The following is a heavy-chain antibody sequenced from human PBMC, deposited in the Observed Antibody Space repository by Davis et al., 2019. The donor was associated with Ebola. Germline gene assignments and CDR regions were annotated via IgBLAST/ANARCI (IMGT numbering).Heavy chain of an antibody. CDR3: ASGLWGSRGMDV. CDR2: MNPNSGNT. D-gene: IGHD3-16*01. Sequence: AASVKVSCTASGYTFTSYGITWVRQATGQGLEWMGWMNPNSGNTGYAQKFQGRVTMTRNTSISTAYMELSSLRSEDTAVYYCASGLWGSRGMDVWGKGTTVTVSS. J-gene: IGHJ6*04. CDR1: GYTFTSYG. V-gene: IGHV1-8*02.